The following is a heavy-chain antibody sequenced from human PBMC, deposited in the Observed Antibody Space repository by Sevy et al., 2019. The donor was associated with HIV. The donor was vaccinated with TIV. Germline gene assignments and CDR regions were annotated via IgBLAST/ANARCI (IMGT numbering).Heavy chain of an antibody. CDR3: AREGGYSDQGMDV. CDR2: ISSSISTI. J-gene: IGHJ6*02. V-gene: IGHV3-48*01. Sequence: GGSLRLSCAASGFSFSTYSMNWVRQAPGKGLEWVSHISSSISTIYYTDSVKGRFTISRDNAKNSLYLQMNSLRAEDTAVYYCAREGGYSDQGMDVWGQGTTVTVSS. CDR1: GFSFSTYS. D-gene: IGHD2-15*01.